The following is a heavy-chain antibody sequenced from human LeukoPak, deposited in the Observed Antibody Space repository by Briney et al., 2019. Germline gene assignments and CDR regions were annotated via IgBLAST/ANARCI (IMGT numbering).Heavy chain of an antibody. D-gene: IGHD3-16*01. CDR3: ARGGPNWGAFDI. Sequence: SETLSLTCTFSGGSISGYYWSWIRQPAGKGLEWVGRIYSTGTTSYNPSLKSRVTMSVDTSKNQFSLNLSSVSAADTAVYYCARGGPNWGAFDIWGQGTMVTVSA. CDR1: GGSISGYY. CDR2: IYSTGTT. V-gene: IGHV4-4*07. J-gene: IGHJ3*02.